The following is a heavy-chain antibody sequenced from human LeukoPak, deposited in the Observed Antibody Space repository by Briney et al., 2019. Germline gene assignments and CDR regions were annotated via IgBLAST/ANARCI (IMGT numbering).Heavy chain of an antibody. CDR3: ARGHMLTGYYNFAWFDP. V-gene: IGHV3-13*01. D-gene: IGHD3-9*01. J-gene: IGHJ5*02. CDR1: AFTFSSYD. Sequence: GGSLGLSCAASAFTFSSYDMHWVRQPTGKGLEWVSAIGTAGDTYYSDSVKGRSTISREDAKNSLYLQMNNLRAGHTAVYFCARGHMLTGYYNFAWFDPWGQGTLVTVSS. CDR2: IGTAGDT.